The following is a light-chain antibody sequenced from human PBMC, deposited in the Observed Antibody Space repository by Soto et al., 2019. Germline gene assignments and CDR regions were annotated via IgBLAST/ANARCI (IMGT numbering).Light chain of an antibody. J-gene: IGLJ2*01. V-gene: IGLV3-21*04. Sequence: SYELTQPPSVSVAPGKTARVTCGGSNIGSKSVHWYQQKPGQAPVLVIYYDTDRPSGIPERFSGSNSGNTGPLTISRVEAGDEAGFYCQVWGNSGHPDVVFGGGTKVTVL. CDR2: YDT. CDR3: QVWGNSGHPDVV. CDR1: NIGSKS.